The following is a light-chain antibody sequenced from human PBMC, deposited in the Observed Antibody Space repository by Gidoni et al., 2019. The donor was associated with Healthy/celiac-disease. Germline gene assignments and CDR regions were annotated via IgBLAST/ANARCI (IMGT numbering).Light chain of an antibody. CDR2: KAS. Sequence: DIQMTQSPSTLSASVGDRVTITCRASQSISSWLAWYQQKPGKAPKLLIYKASSLERGVPSRFSGSGSGTEFTLTISSLQPDDFATYYCQQYNSYPFTFXPXTKVDIK. J-gene: IGKJ3*01. CDR1: QSISSW. CDR3: QQYNSYPFT. V-gene: IGKV1-5*03.